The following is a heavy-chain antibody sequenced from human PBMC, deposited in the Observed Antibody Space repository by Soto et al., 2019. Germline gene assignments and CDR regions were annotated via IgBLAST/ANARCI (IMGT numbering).Heavy chain of an antibody. CDR2: IRSKAYGGTT. Sequence: GGSLRLSCTASGFTFGDYAMSWFRQAPGKGLEWVGFIRSKAYGGTTEYAASVKGRFTISRDDSKSIAYLQMNSLKTEDTAVYYCTRVRIQTDYGMDVWGQGTTVTVSS. CDR1: GFTFGDYA. V-gene: IGHV3-49*03. J-gene: IGHJ6*02. CDR3: TRVRIQTDYGMDV. D-gene: IGHD5-18*01.